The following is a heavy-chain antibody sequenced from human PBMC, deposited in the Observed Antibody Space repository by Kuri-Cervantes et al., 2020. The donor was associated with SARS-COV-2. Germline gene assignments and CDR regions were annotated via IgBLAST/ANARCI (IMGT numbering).Heavy chain of an antibody. CDR1: GYTSTSYY. Sequence: ASVKVSCKASGYTSTSYYMHWVRQAPGQGLEWMGWINPNSGGTNYAQKFQGRVTMTRDTSISTAYMELSRLRSDDTAVYYCARDPKRSSSWYAEGLHFDYWGQGTLVTVSS. CDR2: INPNSGGT. V-gene: IGHV1-2*02. J-gene: IGHJ4*02. D-gene: IGHD6-13*01. CDR3: ARDPKRSSSWYAEGLHFDY.